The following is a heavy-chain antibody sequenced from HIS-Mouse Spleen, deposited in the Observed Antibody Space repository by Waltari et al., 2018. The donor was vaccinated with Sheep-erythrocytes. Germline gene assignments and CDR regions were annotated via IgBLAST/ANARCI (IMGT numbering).Heavy chain of an antibody. CDR2: MFVGSGNT. Sequence: QMQLVQSGPEVKKPGTSVKVSCKAAGFTFTSPAIQWVRPARGQRLEWIGWMFVGSGNTNYAQKFQERVTITRDMSTSTAYMELSSLRSEDTAVYYCAAEANWGRHDAFDIWGQGTMVTVSS. CDR1: GFTFTSPA. V-gene: IGHV1-58*02. J-gene: IGHJ3*02. CDR3: AAEANWGRHDAFDI. D-gene: IGHD7-27*01.